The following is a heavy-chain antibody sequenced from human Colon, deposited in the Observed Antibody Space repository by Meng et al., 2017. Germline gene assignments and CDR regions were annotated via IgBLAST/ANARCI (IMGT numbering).Heavy chain of an antibody. CDR3: GRGHFGLDY. J-gene: IGHJ4*02. D-gene: IGHD3-10*01. Sequence: VQLVESGGTLVKPGGSLRLSCAASGLTFRDHYMTWIRQAPGKGLEWVSYISHTDDTIYYSDSVRGRFTVSRDNANNLLFLQMNSLRAEDTALYYCGRGHFGLDYWGPGTLVTVSS. CDR1: GLTFRDHY. V-gene: IGHV3-11*01. CDR2: ISHTDDTI.